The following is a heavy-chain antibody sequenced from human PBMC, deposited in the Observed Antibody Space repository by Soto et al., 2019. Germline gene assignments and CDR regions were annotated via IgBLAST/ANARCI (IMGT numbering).Heavy chain of an antibody. Sequence: PSETLSLTCTVSGGSISSGGYYWSWIRQHPGKGLEWIGYIYYSGSTYYNPSLKSRVTISVDTSKNQFSLKLSSVTAADTAVYYCARQASRLGDYYGMDVWGQGTTVTVSS. D-gene: IGHD2-21*01. V-gene: IGHV4-31*03. J-gene: IGHJ6*02. CDR2: IYYSGST. CDR3: ARQASRLGDYYGMDV. CDR1: GGSISSGGYY.